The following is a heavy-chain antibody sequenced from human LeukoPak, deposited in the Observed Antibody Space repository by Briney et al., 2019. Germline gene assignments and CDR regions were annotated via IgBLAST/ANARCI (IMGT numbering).Heavy chain of an antibody. D-gene: IGHD1-26*01. CDR2: IGTRSNPI. J-gene: IGHJ4*02. Sequence: PGGSLRLSCAASGFAFSTYSMNWVRQAPGMGLEWISYIGTRSNPIYYADSVKGRFTISRDDAKNSLYLQMNSLRDEDTAVYFCAREARGSGRDFDYWGQGILVTVSS. CDR1: GFAFSTYS. V-gene: IGHV3-48*02. CDR3: AREARGSGRDFDY.